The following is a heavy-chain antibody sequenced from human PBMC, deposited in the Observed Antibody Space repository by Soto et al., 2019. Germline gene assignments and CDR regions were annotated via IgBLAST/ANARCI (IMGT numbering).Heavy chain of an antibody. J-gene: IGHJ4*02. V-gene: IGHV3-23*01. Sequence: PGGSLRLSCAASGFTFSSYAMSWVRQAPGKGLEWVSAISGSGGSTYYADSVKGRFTISRDNSKNTLYLQMNSLRAEDTAVYYGAKIPGETVMFTDYGGQGTLVTVSS. D-gene: IGHD3-16*01. CDR1: GFTFSSYA. CDR3: AKIPGETVMFTDY. CDR2: ISGSGGST.